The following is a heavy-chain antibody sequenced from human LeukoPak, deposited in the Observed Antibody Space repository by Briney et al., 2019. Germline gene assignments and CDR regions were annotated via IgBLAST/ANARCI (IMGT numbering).Heavy chain of an antibody. CDR3: AREETLYCTSTSCYGSGFDY. Sequence: ASVTVSCKASGGTFSSYAIRWVRQAPGQGREGMGGIIPILGIANYAQRFQGRVNITGDKSTRRVYMEVGRVRYEDTAVYYCAREETLYCTSTSCYGSGFDYWGQGTLVTV. CDR1: GGTFSSYA. CDR2: IIPILGIA. D-gene: IGHD2-2*01. V-gene: IGHV1-69*10. J-gene: IGHJ4*02.